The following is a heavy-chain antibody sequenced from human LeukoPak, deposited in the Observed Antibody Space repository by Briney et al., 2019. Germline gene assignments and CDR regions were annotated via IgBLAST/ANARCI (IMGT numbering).Heavy chain of an antibody. Sequence: PGGSLRLSCAASGFTFSSYAMSWVRQAPGKGLEWVSTISSSGGGTYYADSVKGRFTISRDNSKNSLYLQMNSLRAEDTAVYYCARGRGSGGYYQNWGQGTLVTVSS. CDR3: ARGRGSGGYYQN. D-gene: IGHD3-22*01. V-gene: IGHV3-23*01. J-gene: IGHJ4*02. CDR2: ISSSGGGT. CDR1: GFTFSSYA.